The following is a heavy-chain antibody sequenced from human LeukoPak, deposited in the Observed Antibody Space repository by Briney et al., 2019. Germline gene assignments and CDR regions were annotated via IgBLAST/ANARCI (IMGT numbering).Heavy chain of an antibody. CDR3: ARGWGIPAPISWFDP. CDR2: IVPIFGKT. V-gene: IGHV1-69*05. D-gene: IGHD2-2*01. CDR1: GGPFSSNI. Sequence: SVKVSCKASGGPFSSNIIGWVRQAPGQGLEWMGGIVPIFGKTKYAQKFQGRVTITTDESSSTAYMELSSLRSDDTAIYYCARGWGIPAPISWFDPWGQGTLVTVSS. J-gene: IGHJ5*02.